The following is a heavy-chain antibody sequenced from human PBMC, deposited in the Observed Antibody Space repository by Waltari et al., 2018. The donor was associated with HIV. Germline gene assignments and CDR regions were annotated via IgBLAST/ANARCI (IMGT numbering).Heavy chain of an antibody. CDR3: ARDINGGWGY. J-gene: IGHJ4*02. CDR2: IRRSSSSI. D-gene: IGHD7-27*01. CDR1: GFTFSTYT. V-gene: IGHV3-48*01. Sequence: EVQLVESGGGLVQPGGSLRLSCAASGFTFSTYTMNWVRQDPGKGLEWDSYIRRSSSSIFYADSVKGRFTISRDNAKNSLYLQMNSLRVEDTAVYYCARDINGGWGYWGQGTLVTVAS.